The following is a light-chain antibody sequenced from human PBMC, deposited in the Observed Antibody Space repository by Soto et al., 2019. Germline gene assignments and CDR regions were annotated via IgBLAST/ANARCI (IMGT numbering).Light chain of an antibody. Sequence: EIVMTQAPATLSVSPGERATLSCMARQSGSSTLAWYQQKPCQGPRLLIYGASTRATGIPARFSGSGSGTEFTLSISSLQSEDFAVYYCQHYSTWIWTFGQGTKVAIK. CDR2: GAS. CDR3: QHYSTWIWT. V-gene: IGKV3-15*01. J-gene: IGKJ1*01. CDR1: QSGSST.